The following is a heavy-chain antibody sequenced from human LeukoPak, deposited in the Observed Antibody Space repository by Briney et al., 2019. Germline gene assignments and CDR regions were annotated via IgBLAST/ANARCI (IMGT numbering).Heavy chain of an antibody. CDR2: ISYDGSNK. J-gene: IGHJ4*02. Sequence: GGSLRLPCAASGFTFSSYGMHWVRQVPGKGLEWVAVISYDGSNKYYADSVKGRFTISRDNSKNTLYLQMNSLRAEDTAVYYCAKDVGSGSYYFDYWGQGTLVTVSS. CDR3: AKDVGSGSYYFDY. V-gene: IGHV3-30*18. CDR1: GFTFSSYG. D-gene: IGHD1-26*01.